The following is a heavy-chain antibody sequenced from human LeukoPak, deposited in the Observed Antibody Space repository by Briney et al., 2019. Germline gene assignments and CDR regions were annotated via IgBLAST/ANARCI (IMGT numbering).Heavy chain of an antibody. CDR1: GVSFSAYY. D-gene: IGHD5-18*01. Sequence: SETLSLTCAVYGVSFSAYYWSWIRQPPGKGLEWIGEINHSGDTNYNPSLKSRVTISVDTSKGQFSLNLSSVTAADMAVYYCAQQLWDYWGQGTLVTVSS. CDR3: AQQLWDY. J-gene: IGHJ4*02. CDR2: INHSGDT. V-gene: IGHV4-34*01.